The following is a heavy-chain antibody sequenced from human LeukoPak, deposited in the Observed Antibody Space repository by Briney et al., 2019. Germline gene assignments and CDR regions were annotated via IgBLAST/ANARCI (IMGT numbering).Heavy chain of an antibody. CDR3: ARNPLRELYIDY. V-gene: IGHV3-7*01. CDR2: IKQDGSEK. Sequence: GGSLRLSCAASGFTFSSYWMTWVRQAPGKGLGWVANIKQDGSEKYYVDSVKGRFTISRDNAKNSLYLQMNSLRAEDTAVYYCARNPLRELYIDYWGQGTLVTVSS. D-gene: IGHD5/OR15-5a*01. CDR1: GFTFSSYW. J-gene: IGHJ4*02.